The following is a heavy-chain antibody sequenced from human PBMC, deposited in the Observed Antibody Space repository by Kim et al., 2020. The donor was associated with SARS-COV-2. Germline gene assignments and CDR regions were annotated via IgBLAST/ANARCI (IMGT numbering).Heavy chain of an antibody. Sequence: SNPALKNRVTISVDTSKNQFSLKLSSVTAADTAVYYCAMLMTTVITAHDYWGQGTLVTVSS. J-gene: IGHJ4*02. CDR3: AMLMTTVITAHDY. V-gene: IGHV4-31*02. D-gene: IGHD4-17*01.